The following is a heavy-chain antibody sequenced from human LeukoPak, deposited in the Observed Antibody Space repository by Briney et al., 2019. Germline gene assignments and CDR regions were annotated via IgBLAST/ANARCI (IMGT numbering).Heavy chain of an antibody. J-gene: IGHJ4*02. V-gene: IGHV3-30*18. D-gene: IGHD6-13*01. CDR3: AKLGIAAAGALDY. CDR2: ISYDGSNR. Sequence: GRSLRLSCAASGFTFSSYGMHWVRQAPGKGLEWVAVISYDGSNRYYADSVKGRLTISRDNSKNTLYLQMNSLRAEDTAVYYCAKLGIAAAGALDYWGQGTLVTVSS. CDR1: GFTFSSYG.